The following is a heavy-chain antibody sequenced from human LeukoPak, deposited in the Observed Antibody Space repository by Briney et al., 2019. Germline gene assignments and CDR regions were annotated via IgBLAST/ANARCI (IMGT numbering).Heavy chain of an antibody. CDR2: IHSDGSST. Sequence: GGSLRLSCVASGFTFSSYWMHWVRHAPGKGLVWVSRIHSDGSSTNYADSVKGRHTISRDNAKNTLFLQMNSLRAEDTAVYYCARGGSTYFQHWGQGTLVTVSS. CDR1: GFTFSSYW. V-gene: IGHV3-74*01. J-gene: IGHJ1*01. D-gene: IGHD5/OR15-5a*01. CDR3: ARGGSTYFQH.